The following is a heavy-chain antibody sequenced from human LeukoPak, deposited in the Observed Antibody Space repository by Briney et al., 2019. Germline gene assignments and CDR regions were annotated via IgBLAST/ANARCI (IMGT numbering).Heavy chain of an antibody. CDR3: ARVPMTYYYDSSGYLPDY. Sequence: ASVKVSCKASGYTFTSYDINWVRQATGQGLEWMGWMNPNSGNTGYAQKFQGRVTMTRNTSISTAYMELSSLRSEDTAVYYCARVPMTYYYDSSGYLPDYWCQGTLVTVSP. CDR2: MNPNSGNT. CDR1: GYTFTSYD. V-gene: IGHV1-8*01. D-gene: IGHD3-22*01. J-gene: IGHJ4*02.